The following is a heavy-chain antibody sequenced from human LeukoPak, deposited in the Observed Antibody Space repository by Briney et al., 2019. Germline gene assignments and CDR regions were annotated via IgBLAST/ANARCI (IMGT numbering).Heavy chain of an antibody. CDR1: GFTFSSYA. J-gene: IGHJ4*02. D-gene: IGHD6-6*01. Sequence: GGSLRLSCAASGFTFSSYAMHWVRQAPGKGLEWVAFIRYDGSNKYYADSVKGRFTISRDNSKNTLYLQMNSLRAEDTAVYYCANPLEYSSSALGYWGQGTLVTVSS. CDR2: IRYDGSNK. CDR3: ANPLEYSSSALGY. V-gene: IGHV3-30*02.